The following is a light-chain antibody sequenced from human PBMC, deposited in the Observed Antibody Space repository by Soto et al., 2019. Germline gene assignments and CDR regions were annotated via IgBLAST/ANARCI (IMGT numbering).Light chain of an antibody. CDR2: EVS. V-gene: IGLV2-14*01. CDR1: SSDVGGYNY. J-gene: IGLJ1*01. CDR3: TSYTSSSTSCV. Sequence: QSALTQPASVSGSPAQSITISCTGTSSDVGGYNYVSWYQQHPGKAPKLMVYEVSNRPSGVSNRFSGSKSGNTASLTISGLQAEDEADYYCTSYTSSSTSCVFGTGTKVTVL.